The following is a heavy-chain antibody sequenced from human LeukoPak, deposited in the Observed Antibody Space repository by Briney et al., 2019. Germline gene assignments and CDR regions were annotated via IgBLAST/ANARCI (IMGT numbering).Heavy chain of an antibody. CDR2: IKSKTDGGTT. Sequence: GGSLRLSCAASGFTFSNAWMSWVRQAPGKGLEWVGRIKSKTDGGTTDYAAPVKGRFTISRGDSKNTLYLQMNSLKTEDTAVYYCTTVLGYVGYSGSYGYWGQGTLVTVSS. V-gene: IGHV3-15*01. CDR1: GFTFSNAW. J-gene: IGHJ4*02. D-gene: IGHD1-26*01. CDR3: TTVLGYVGYSGSYGY.